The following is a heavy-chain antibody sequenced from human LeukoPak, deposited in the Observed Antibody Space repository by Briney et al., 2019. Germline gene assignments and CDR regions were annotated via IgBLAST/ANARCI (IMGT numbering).Heavy chain of an antibody. J-gene: IGHJ4*02. D-gene: IGHD3-22*01. CDR1: GGSISSGGYS. CDR2: IYHSGST. V-gene: IGHV4-30-2*01. CDR3: ARDATYDSSGYTGYFDY. Sequence: PSETLSLTCAVSGGSISSGGYSWSWIRQPPGKGLEWIGYIYHSGSTYYNPSLKSRVTISVDRSKNQFSLKLSSVTAADTAVYYCARDATYDSSGYTGYFDYWGQGTLVTVSS.